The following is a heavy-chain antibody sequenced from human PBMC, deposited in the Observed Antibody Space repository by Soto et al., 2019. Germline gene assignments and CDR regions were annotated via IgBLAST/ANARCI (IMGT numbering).Heavy chain of an antibody. CDR2: IWYDGSNK. CDR1: GFTFSSYG. V-gene: IGHV3-33*01. CDR3: ARFKLYYDY. Sequence: PGGSLRLSCAASGFTFSSYGMHWVRRAPGKGLEWVAVIWYDGSNKYYADSVKGRFTISRDNSKNTLYLQMNSLRAEDTAVYYCARFKLYYDYWGQGTLVTVSS. J-gene: IGHJ4*02.